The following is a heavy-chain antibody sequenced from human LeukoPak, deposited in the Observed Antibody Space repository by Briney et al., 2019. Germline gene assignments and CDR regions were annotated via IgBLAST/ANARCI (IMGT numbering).Heavy chain of an antibody. CDR1: GFTFSSYW. V-gene: IGHV3-7*01. Sequence: GGSLRLSCAASGFTFSSYWMSWVSQAPGKGLEWVAKIKQDGSEKYYVDSVKGRFPISRDNAKNSLYLQMNSLRAEDTAVYYCARASGSYPTYDYYMDVWGKGTTVTVSS. CDR3: ARASGSYPTYDYYMDV. J-gene: IGHJ6*03. D-gene: IGHD1-26*01. CDR2: IKQDGSEK.